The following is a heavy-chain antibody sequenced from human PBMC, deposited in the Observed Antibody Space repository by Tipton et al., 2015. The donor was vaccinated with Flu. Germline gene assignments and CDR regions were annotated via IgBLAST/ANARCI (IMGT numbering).Heavy chain of an antibody. J-gene: IGHJ4*02. Sequence: TLSLTCTISGGSISSSSFYWGWIRQSPGKGLEWIGSMYYSGSTYYNPSLKSRVTMSVDTSKNQFSLKLSSMTAADTAVYYCARGQGNSGWRYFDYWGQGTLVTVSS. CDR3: ARGQGNSGWRYFDY. D-gene: IGHD6-19*01. CDR1: GGSISSSSFY. CDR2: MYYSGST. V-gene: IGHV4-39*07.